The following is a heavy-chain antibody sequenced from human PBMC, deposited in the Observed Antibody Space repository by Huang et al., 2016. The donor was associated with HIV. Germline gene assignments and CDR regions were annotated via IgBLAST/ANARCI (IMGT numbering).Heavy chain of an antibody. CDR2: IRFDGGNK. V-gene: IGHV3-30*02. D-gene: IGHD2-21*02. CDR1: GFSVSHYG. CDR3: ATDLGGYSFDY. Sequence: QEQLVESGGGVVQPGGSLRLSCATSGFSVSHYGMHWVRQATGKGLEWVAVIRFDGGNKHYADSAKGRFTISRDNSKKMLFVEMNSLRGDDTAFYYCATDLGGYSFDYWGQGALVSVSS. J-gene: IGHJ4*02.